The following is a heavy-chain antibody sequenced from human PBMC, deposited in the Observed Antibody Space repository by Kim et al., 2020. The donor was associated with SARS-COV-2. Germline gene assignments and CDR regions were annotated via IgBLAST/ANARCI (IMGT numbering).Heavy chain of an antibody. D-gene: IGHD3-9*01. CDR2: INHSGST. CDR1: GGSFSGYY. V-gene: IGHV4-34*01. CDR3: ARGNTISHFYYYYYGMDV. Sequence: SETLSLTCAVYGGSFSGYYWSWIRQPPGKGLEWIGEINHSGSTNYNPSLKSRVTISVDTSKNQFSLKLSSVTAADTAVYYCARGNTISHFYYYYYGMDVWGQGTTVTVPS. J-gene: IGHJ6*02.